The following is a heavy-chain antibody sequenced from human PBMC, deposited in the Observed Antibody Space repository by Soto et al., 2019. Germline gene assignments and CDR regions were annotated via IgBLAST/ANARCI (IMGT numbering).Heavy chain of an antibody. CDR3: ARDFGPAELLLGGYFDY. Sequence: QVQLVESGGGVVQPGRSLRLSCAASGFTFSSYAIHWVRQAPGKGLEWVAVISYDGSNKYYADSVKGRFTISRDNSKNTLYLQMNSLRAEDTAVYYCARDFGPAELLLGGYFDYWGQGTLVTVSS. J-gene: IGHJ4*02. D-gene: IGHD1-26*01. CDR1: GFTFSSYA. V-gene: IGHV3-30-3*01. CDR2: ISYDGSNK.